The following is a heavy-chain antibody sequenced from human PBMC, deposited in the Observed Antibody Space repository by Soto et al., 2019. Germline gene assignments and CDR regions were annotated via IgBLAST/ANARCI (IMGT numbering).Heavy chain of an antibody. CDR2: IYYSGST. Sequence: PSETLPLTCTVSGGSISSGGYYWSWIRQHPGKGLEWIGYIYYSGSTYYNPSLKSRVTISVDTSKNQFSLKLSSVTAADTAVYYCARELHLPRDLYCSSTSCPRPGYYYYYMDVWGKGTTVTVSS. J-gene: IGHJ6*03. CDR3: ARELHLPRDLYCSSTSCPRPGYYYYYMDV. D-gene: IGHD2-2*01. CDR1: GGSISSGGYY. V-gene: IGHV4-31*03.